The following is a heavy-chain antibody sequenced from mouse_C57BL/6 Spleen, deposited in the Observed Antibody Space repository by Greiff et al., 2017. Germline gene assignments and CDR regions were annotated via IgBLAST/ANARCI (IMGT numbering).Heavy chain of an antibody. Sequence: DVKLVESGGGLVKPGGSLKLSCAASGFTFSSYAMSWVRQTPEKRLEWVATISDGGSYTYYPDNVKGRFPISRDNAKNNLYLQMSHLKSEDTAMYYCARDMGPFAYWGQGTLVTVSA. CDR3: ARDMGPFAY. D-gene: IGHD4-1*01. CDR1: GFTFSSYA. J-gene: IGHJ3*01. V-gene: IGHV5-4*01. CDR2: ISDGGSYT.